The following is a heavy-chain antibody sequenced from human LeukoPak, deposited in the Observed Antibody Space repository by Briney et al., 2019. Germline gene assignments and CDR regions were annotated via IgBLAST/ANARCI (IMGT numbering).Heavy chain of an antibody. CDR3: ARAGGSVGWYGTIDS. CDR1: GGSISSGSYY. D-gene: IGHD6-19*01. V-gene: IGHV4-61*09. Sequence: PSQTLSLTCTVSGGSISSGSYYWTWIRQPAGKGLEWIVHLYTSGTTSYNPSLQSRVTISADTSRHQFSLRLTSVTAADTAVYYCARAGGSVGWYGTIDSWGQGTLVTVSS. J-gene: IGHJ4*02. CDR2: LYTSGTT.